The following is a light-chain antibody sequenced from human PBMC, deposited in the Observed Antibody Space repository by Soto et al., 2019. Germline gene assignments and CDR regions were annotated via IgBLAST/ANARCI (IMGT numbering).Light chain of an antibody. CDR2: DTS. CDR1: TGAVTSGHY. Sequence: HAVVTQEPSLTVSPGGTVALTCGSSTGAVTSGHYPYWFQQKPGQAPRTQIYDTSNKHSWTPARFSGSLLGGKAALTLSGAQPEDEAEYYCLFSYSVSYVFGTGTKVTVL. J-gene: IGLJ1*01. CDR3: LFSYSVSYV. V-gene: IGLV7-46*01.